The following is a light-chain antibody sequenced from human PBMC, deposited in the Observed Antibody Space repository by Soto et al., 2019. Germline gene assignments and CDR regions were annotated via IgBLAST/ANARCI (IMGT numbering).Light chain of an antibody. Sequence: EIVLTQSPATLSLSPGEGATLSCRASQSVSSSYIAWYQQRPGQTPSLLIYGASTRATGIPDRFSGSGSGTHFTLTISRLEPGDFAVYYCQHFGGTTFTFGQGTRLEN. CDR2: GAS. CDR3: QHFGGTTFT. V-gene: IGKV3-20*01. CDR1: QSVSSSY. J-gene: IGKJ5*01.